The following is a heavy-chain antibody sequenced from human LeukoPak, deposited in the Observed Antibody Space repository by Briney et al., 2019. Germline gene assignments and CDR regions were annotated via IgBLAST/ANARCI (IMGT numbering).Heavy chain of an antibody. V-gene: IGHV3-74*01. Sequence: GGSLRLSCAASGFTFSSYWMHWVRQAPGKGLVWVSRINSDGSSTTYADSVKGRFTISRDNAKNTLYPQMNSLRAEDTAMYYCARALYGSGNYYYPGDYWGQGTLVTVSS. CDR2: INSDGSST. CDR1: GFTFSSYW. D-gene: IGHD3-10*01. J-gene: IGHJ4*02. CDR3: ARALYGSGNYYYPGDY.